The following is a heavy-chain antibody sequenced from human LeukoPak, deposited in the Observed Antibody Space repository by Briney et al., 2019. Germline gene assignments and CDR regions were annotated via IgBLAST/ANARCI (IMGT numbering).Heavy chain of an antibody. CDR2: IKTDGSEK. D-gene: IGHD3-10*01. V-gene: IGHV3-7*03. Sequence: GGSLRLSCEASGFTFSSYWMSWVRQAPGKGLEWVANIKTDGSEKYYVDSVKSRFTISRDNAKNSLYLQMNSLRAEDTAVYYCAKGHYYGSGSLDYWGQGTLVTVSS. CDR3: AKGHYYGSGSLDY. CDR1: GFTFSSYW. J-gene: IGHJ4*02.